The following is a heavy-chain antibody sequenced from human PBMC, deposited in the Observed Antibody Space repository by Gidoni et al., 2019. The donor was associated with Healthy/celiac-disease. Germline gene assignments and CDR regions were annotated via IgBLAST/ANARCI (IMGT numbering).Heavy chain of an antibody. CDR1: VFTFSSYG. CDR2: IWYDGSNK. V-gene: IGHV3-33*01. CDR3: ARDLTPYYYDSSPDY. D-gene: IGHD3-22*01. J-gene: IGHJ4*02. Sequence: QVQRVESGGGVVQSGRSLRLPCAASVFTFSSYGMHWVLQAPGKGLEWLAVIWYDGSNKYYADSMKGRFTISRDKSKNTLYLQMNSLRAEYTAVYYCARDLTPYYYDSSPDYWGQGTLVTVSS.